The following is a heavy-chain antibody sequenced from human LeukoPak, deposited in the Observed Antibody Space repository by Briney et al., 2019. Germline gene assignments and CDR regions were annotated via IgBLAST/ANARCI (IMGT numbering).Heavy chain of an antibody. J-gene: IGHJ4*02. V-gene: IGHV3-23*01. Sequence: GGSLRLSCEASGFTFGSYAMYWVRQAPGKGLESVAGIFGSGGSAHYADSAKGRFTISRDNSKNTVYLQINSLRAEDTAVYYCGKTTTGYSSGQKPAWPVDYWGQGTLVTVSS. CDR3: GKTTTGYSSGQKPAWPVDY. CDR1: GFTFGSYA. D-gene: IGHD6-19*01. CDR2: IFGSGGSA.